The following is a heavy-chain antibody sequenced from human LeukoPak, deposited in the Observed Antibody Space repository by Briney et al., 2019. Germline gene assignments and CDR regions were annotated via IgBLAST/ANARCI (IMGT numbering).Heavy chain of an antibody. CDR3: AREHREMTTISGSFDY. D-gene: IGHD5-24*01. CDR1: GGSISSYY. Sequence: SETLSLTCTVSGGSISSYYWSWIRQPPGKGLEWIGYIYYSGSTNYNPSLKSRVTISVDTSKNQFSLKLSSVTAADTAVYYCAREHREMTTISGSFDYWGQGTLVTVSS. J-gene: IGHJ4*02. V-gene: IGHV4-59*01. CDR2: IYYSGST.